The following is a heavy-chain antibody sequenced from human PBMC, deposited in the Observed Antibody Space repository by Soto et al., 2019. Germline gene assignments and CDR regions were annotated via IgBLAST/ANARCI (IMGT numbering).Heavy chain of an antibody. CDR2: ISYDGSNK. V-gene: IGHV3-30-3*01. Sequence: QVQLVESGGGVVQPGRSLRLSCAASGFTFSSYAMHWVRQAPGKGLEWVAVISYDGSNKYYADSVKGRFTISRDNSKNTLYLHMNRLRAEDTAVYYCAREPVWGTAMVLWYFDLWGRGTLVTVSS. CDR3: AREPVWGTAMVLWYFDL. CDR1: GFTFSSYA. D-gene: IGHD5-18*01. J-gene: IGHJ2*01.